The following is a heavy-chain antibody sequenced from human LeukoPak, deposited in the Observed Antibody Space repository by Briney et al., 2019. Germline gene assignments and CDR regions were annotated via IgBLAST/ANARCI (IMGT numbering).Heavy chain of an antibody. CDR2: ISSSSSYI. CDR1: GFTFSSYS. Sequence: GGSLRLSCAASGFTFSSYSMNWVRQAPGKGLEWVSSISSSSSYIYYADSVEGRFTISRDNAKNSLYLQMNSLRAEDTAVYYCARVPGAADPTPFDYWGQGTLVTVSS. D-gene: IGHD6-13*01. V-gene: IGHV3-21*01. J-gene: IGHJ4*02. CDR3: ARVPGAADPTPFDY.